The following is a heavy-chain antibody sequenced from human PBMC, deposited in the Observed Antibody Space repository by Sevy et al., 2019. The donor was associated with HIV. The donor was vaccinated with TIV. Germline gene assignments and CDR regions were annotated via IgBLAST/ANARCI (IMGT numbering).Heavy chain of an antibody. Sequence: SESLSLTCTVSGVSISSYYWSWIRQPPGKGLEWIGYVFYSGSTNYNPSVKSRVTISVDTSKSQFSLKLNSVNAADTAVYYCARANGPGRIGLLGGFDFWGQGTLVTVSS. CDR3: ARANGPGRIGLLGGFDF. D-gene: IGHD7-27*01. J-gene: IGHJ4*02. CDR1: GVSISSYY. CDR2: VFYSGST. V-gene: IGHV4-59*01.